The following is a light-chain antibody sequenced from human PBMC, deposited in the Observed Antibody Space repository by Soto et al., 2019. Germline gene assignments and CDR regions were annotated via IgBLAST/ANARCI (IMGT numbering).Light chain of an antibody. CDR1: SSNIGSNA. V-gene: IGLV1-44*01. Sequence: QSVLTQPPSASGTPGQRVTISCSGSSSNIGSNAVNWYQQLPGTAPKLLIYSNNQRPSGVPDRFAGSNSGTSASLAISGLQSEDEADYYCAAWDGSLNGVVFGGETQLTVL. CDR3: AAWDGSLNGVV. J-gene: IGLJ2*01. CDR2: SNN.